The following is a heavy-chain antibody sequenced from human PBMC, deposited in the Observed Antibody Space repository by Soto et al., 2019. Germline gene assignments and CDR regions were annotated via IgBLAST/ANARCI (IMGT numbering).Heavy chain of an antibody. V-gene: IGHV1-69*06. CDR3: ASHLRGSGYVSSGGDY. CDR1: GGTFSSYA. J-gene: IGHJ4*02. CDR2: IIPIFGTA. Sequence: QVQLVQSGAEVKKPGSSVKVSCKASGGTFSSYAISWVRQAPGQGLEWMGGIIPIFGTANYAQKFQGRVTITADKYTSTDYMGLSSGRSEDTAVYYCASHLRGSGYVSSGGDYWGQGTLVTGSS. D-gene: IGHD3-22*01.